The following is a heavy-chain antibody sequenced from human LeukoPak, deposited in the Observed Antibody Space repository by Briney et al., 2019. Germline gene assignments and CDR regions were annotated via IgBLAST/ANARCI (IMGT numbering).Heavy chain of an antibody. Sequence: GGSLRLSCAASGFTFSSYAMSWVRQVPGKGLEWVSVISGSGDNTYYADSVKGRFTISRDNSKNMLYLQMNSLRAEDTAVYYCAKDYDMWTGSLDYWGQGTLVTVSS. CDR1: GFTFSSYA. V-gene: IGHV3-23*01. CDR2: ISGSGDNT. D-gene: IGHD3-9*01. J-gene: IGHJ4*02. CDR3: AKDYDMWTGSLDY.